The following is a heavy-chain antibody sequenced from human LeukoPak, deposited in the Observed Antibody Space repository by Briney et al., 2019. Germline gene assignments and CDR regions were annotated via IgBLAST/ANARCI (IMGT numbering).Heavy chain of an antibody. CDR3: AACGGGSCYPGYYYMDV. V-gene: IGHV3-23*01. Sequence: GGSLRLSCAASGFTFSSYAMTWVRHVPEKGLEWVSVITSSGGTKYYTDSVKGRFTISRDSYKNNLYLQMNSLRADDSAVYYCAACGGGSCYPGYYYMDVWGKGTTVTVSS. CDR1: GFTFSSYA. D-gene: IGHD2-15*01. J-gene: IGHJ6*03. CDR2: ITSSGGTK.